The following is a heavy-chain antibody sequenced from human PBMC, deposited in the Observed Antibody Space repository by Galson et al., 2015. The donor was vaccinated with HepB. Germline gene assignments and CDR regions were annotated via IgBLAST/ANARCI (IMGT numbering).Heavy chain of an antibody. CDR1: GGSISSYY. CDR3: ARFQDYDSSAYYV. Sequence: TLSLTCTISGGSISSYYWSWIRQPPGKALEWTGYIYYSGSTKYNPSLKSRVTISEDTYKNQFYLKLSSVTAADTAVYYCARFQDYDSSAYYVWGPGTMVTVSS. D-gene: IGHD3-22*01. J-gene: IGHJ3*01. CDR2: IYYSGST. V-gene: IGHV4-59*08.